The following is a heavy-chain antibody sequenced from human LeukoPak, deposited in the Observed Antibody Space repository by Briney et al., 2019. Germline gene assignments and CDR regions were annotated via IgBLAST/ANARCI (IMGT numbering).Heavy chain of an antibody. J-gene: IGHJ4*02. V-gene: IGHV3-9*01. CDR3: AKDLDY. Sequence: GRSLRLSCAASGFTFDDYAMHWVRQAPGKGLECVSGISWNSGSIGYADSVKGRFTISRDNAKNSLYLQMNSLRAEDTALYYCAKDLDYWGQGTLVTVSS. CDR1: GFTFDDYA. CDR2: ISWNSGSI.